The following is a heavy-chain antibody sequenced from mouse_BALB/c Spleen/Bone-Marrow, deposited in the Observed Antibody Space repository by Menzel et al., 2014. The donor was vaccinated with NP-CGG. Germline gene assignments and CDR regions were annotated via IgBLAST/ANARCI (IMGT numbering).Heavy chain of an antibody. J-gene: IGHJ3*01. CDR3: ARDGDYRYAWFAY. CDR2: ISDGGTYT. D-gene: IGHD2-14*01. CDR1: GFTFGDYY. V-gene: IGHV5-4*02. Sequence: EVQRVESGGGLVKPGGSLKLSCAASGFTFGDYYMYWVRQTPEKRLEWVATISDGGTYTYCPDSVKGRFTISRDNAKNNLYLQMSSRKSEDAAMYYCARDGDYRYAWFAYWGQGTLVTVSA.